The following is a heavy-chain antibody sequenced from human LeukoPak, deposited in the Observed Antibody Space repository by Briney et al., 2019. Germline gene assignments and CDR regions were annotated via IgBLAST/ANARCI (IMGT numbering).Heavy chain of an antibody. J-gene: IGHJ5*02. Sequence: GESLKISCKGSGYSINNYWIGWVRPMPGKGLEWMGIIYPADSDIRYSPSFQGQVTISADKSISTAYLQWSSLKASDTAMYYCARQEYCSGGSCYTWFDPWGQGTLVTVSS. CDR3: ARQEYCSGGSCYTWFDP. CDR1: GYSINNYW. V-gene: IGHV5-51*01. D-gene: IGHD2-15*01. CDR2: IYPADSDI.